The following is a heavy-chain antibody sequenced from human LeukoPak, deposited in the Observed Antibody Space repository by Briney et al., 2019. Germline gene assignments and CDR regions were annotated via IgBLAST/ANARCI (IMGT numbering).Heavy chain of an antibody. D-gene: IGHD2-15*01. CDR3: TRSLDY. V-gene: IGHV3-7*02. Sequence: GGSLRLSCAASGFTFSDYWMDWVRQTPGKGLEWVANIKPDGSEIYYVDSVKGRFTISRDNAKNSLYLQMNSLRAEDTAVYYCTRSLDYWGQGTLVTVPS. CDR1: GFTFSDYW. J-gene: IGHJ4*02. CDR2: IKPDGSEI.